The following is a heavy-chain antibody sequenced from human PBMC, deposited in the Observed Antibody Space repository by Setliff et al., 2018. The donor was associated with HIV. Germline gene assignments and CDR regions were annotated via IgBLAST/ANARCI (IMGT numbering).Heavy chain of an antibody. V-gene: IGHV4-38-2*01. D-gene: IGHD6-19*01. Sequence: SETLSLTCAVSGYSISSGYYWGWIRQPPGKGLEWIGTIYHSGSTYYNPSLKSRLTISGDTSKNQFSLKLNSVTAADTALYYCARVRGSSGWYVFDYWGQGTLVTVSS. CDR1: GYSISSGYY. CDR3: ARVRGSSGWYVFDY. CDR2: IYHSGST. J-gene: IGHJ4*02.